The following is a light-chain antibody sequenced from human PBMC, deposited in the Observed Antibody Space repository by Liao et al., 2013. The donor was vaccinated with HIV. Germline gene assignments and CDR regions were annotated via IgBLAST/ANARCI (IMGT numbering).Light chain of an antibody. CDR2: RDS. J-gene: IGLJ1*01. CDR3: LSLDSTNLYV. CDR1: DIGDKS. Sequence: SYELTQPPSVSVAPGRTARITCGGNDIGDKSVQWFQQKPGQAPVLLLYRDSERPSGIPERFSGSRSGTTGTLTLTGVQAEDEADYYCLSLDSTNLYVFGSGTRVTV. V-gene: IGLV3-25*03.